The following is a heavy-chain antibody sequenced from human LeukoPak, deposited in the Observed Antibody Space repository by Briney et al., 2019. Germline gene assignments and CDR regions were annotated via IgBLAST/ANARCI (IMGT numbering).Heavy chain of an antibody. CDR3: ARGDTIFGVVTSFDY. D-gene: IGHD3-3*01. Sequence: SETLSLTCTVSGGSISSSSYYWGWIRQPPGKGLEWIGSIYYSGSTYYNPSLKSRVTISVDTSKTQFSLKLSSVTAADTAVYYCARGDTIFGVVTSFDYWGQGTLVTVSS. V-gene: IGHV4-39*01. CDR2: IYYSGST. J-gene: IGHJ4*02. CDR1: GGSISSSSYY.